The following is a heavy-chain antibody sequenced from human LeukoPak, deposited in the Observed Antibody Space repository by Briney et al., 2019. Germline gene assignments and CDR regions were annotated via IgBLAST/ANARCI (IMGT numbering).Heavy chain of an antibody. CDR3: ARAGMDSRGYYQGFDY. Sequence: GGSLRLPCAASGFPFSTYWMSWVRQAPGKGLEWVANINQDGTEKYYVDSVKGRFTISRDNAKNSLYLQMNSLRAEDTALYYCARAGMDSRGYYQGFDYWGQGTLVTVSS. V-gene: IGHV3-7*01. CDR1: GFPFSTYW. J-gene: IGHJ4*02. D-gene: IGHD3-22*01. CDR2: INQDGTEK.